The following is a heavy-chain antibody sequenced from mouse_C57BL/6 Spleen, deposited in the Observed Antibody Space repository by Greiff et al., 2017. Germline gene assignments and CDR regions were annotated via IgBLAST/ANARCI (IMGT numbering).Heavy chain of an antibody. Sequence: EVKLVESGGGLVKPGGSLKLSCAASGFTFSDYGMHWVRQAPEKGLEWVAYISSGSSTTYYADTVKGRFTISRDNAKNTLFLQMTSLRSEDTAMYYCARGDGYYFWYFDVWGTGTTVTVSS. CDR3: ARGDGYYFWYFDV. CDR1: GFTFSDYG. D-gene: IGHD2-3*01. J-gene: IGHJ1*03. CDR2: ISSGSSTT. V-gene: IGHV5-17*01.